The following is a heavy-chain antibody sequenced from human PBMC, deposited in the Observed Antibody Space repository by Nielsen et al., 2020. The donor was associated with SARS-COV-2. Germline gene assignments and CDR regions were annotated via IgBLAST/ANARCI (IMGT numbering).Heavy chain of an antibody. Sequence: SETLSLTCTVSGDSISSNNYHWVWIRQPPGKGQEWIGTIYYSGSTYYNPSLKSRVTISVDTSKNQFSLRLSSVTAADTAVYYCAREKFYYDTSNRPYNWFDPWGQGTLVTVSS. CDR2: IYYSGST. D-gene: IGHD3-22*01. CDR1: GDSISSNNYH. V-gene: IGHV4-39*07. CDR3: AREKFYYDTSNRPYNWFDP. J-gene: IGHJ5*02.